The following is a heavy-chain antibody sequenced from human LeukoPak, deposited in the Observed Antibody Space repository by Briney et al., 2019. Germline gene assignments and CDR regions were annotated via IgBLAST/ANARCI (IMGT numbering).Heavy chain of an antibody. D-gene: IGHD6-13*01. CDR1: GGSISTSSYY. CDR2: IYYSGTT. CDR3: ARAPALIAAAGSNWFDH. J-gene: IGHJ5*02. Sequence: PSETLSLTCSVSGGSISTSSYYWGWIRQPPGKGLEWIGNIYYSGTTCYNPSLKSRITISVDTSKNQFSLKLRSVTAADTAVYYCARAPALIAAAGSNWFDHWGQGTLVTVSS. V-gene: IGHV4-39*07.